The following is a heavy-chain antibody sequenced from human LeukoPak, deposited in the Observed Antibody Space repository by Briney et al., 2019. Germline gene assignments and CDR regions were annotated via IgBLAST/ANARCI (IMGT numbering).Heavy chain of an antibody. Sequence: GGSLRLSCAASGFTFSDYYMSWIRQAPGKGLEWVAYISSGGRTMYYADSVKGRFTISRDNAKSSLYLQMNSLRADDAALYYGARGFSGYDHWGQGTLVTVSS. CDR2: ISSGGRTM. J-gene: IGHJ5*02. D-gene: IGHD5-12*01. CDR3: ARGFSGYDH. V-gene: IGHV3-11*04. CDR1: GFTFSDYY.